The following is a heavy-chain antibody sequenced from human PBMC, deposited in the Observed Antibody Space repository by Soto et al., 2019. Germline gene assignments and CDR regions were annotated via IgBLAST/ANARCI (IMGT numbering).Heavy chain of an antibody. Sequence: QVQLVQSGAEVKKPGASVKVSCKASGYTFTSYDINWVRQATGQGLEWMGWMNPNSGNTGYAQKFQGRVTMTRNTYISTAYMELSSLRSEDTAVYYCARVGNDFWSGPPYYYYYGMDVWGQGTTVTVSS. J-gene: IGHJ6*02. V-gene: IGHV1-8*01. CDR1: GYTFTSYD. CDR3: ARVGNDFWSGPPYYYYYGMDV. CDR2: MNPNSGNT. D-gene: IGHD3-3*01.